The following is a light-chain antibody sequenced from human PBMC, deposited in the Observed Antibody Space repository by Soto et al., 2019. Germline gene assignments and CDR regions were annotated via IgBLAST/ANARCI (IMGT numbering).Light chain of an antibody. CDR1: QSVSSL. J-gene: IGKJ2*01. CDR3: QQYSSSYDTSLYT. V-gene: IGKV3-15*01. Sequence: IVLTQSLATLSVSPGERATLSCRASQSVSSLLAWYQQKPRQAPRLLIYDTSTRATGIPARFSGSGSGTDFTLTISRLEPEDFAVYYCQQYSSSYDTSLYTFGQGTKVEIK. CDR2: DTS.